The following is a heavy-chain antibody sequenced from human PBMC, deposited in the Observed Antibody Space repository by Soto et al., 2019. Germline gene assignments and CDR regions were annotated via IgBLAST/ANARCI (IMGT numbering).Heavy chain of an antibody. J-gene: IGHJ4*02. CDR2: IKQDGGEK. D-gene: IGHD5-12*01. CDR1: GFTFSSYW. V-gene: IGHV3-7*01. Sequence: EVQLVESGGGLVQPGGSLRLSCAASGFTFSSYWMSWVRQAPGKGLEWVANIKQDGGEKYYVDSVKGRFTISRDNAKNSLYLQMNSVRAEDTAVYYCARADSRYSGYNTYYFDYWGQGTLVTVSS. CDR3: ARADSRYSGYNTYYFDY.